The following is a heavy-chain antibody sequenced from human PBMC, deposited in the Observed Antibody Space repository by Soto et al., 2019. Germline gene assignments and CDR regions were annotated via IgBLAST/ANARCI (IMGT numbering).Heavy chain of an antibody. CDR2: IYFSGSA. V-gene: IGHV4-31*11. D-gene: IGHD3-22*01. CDR3: ARRDYYDSIWSGYFQH. Sequence: PSETLSLTCAVSGGSITSGGYYWSWIRQHPGKGLEWIGYIYFSGSAYYNPSLKSRVAISVDTSKNQFSLELSSVTAADSAFYYCARRDYYDSIWSGYFQHWGQGTLVTVSS. J-gene: IGHJ1*01. CDR1: GGSITSGGYY.